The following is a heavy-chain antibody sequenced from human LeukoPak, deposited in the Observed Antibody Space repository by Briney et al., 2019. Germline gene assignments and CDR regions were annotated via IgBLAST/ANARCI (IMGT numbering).Heavy chain of an antibody. CDR3: ARGRSIVVVPAAPLDY. Sequence: ASAKVSCTASGYSFSTYAISWVRQAPGQGLEWIGWISVFNGDTKYGQRFQGRVTMTTDASSNTAYMDLRSLRSDDTAVYYCARGRSIVVVPAAPLDYWGQGTPVIVSS. J-gene: IGHJ4*02. CDR2: ISVFNGDT. V-gene: IGHV1-18*01. CDR1: GYSFSTYA. D-gene: IGHD2-2*01.